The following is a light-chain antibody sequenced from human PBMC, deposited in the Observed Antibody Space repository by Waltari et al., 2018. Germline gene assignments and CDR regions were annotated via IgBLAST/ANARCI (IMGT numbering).Light chain of an antibody. Sequence: QSALTQPASVSGSPGQSITISCTGTSRDVGDYDWVSWYQQHPGKAPKVVIFDVSLRPSGVSNRFSGAKSGNTASLTISGLQAEDEADYYCTSYTSRHSLVFGTGTKVTVL. CDR2: DVS. CDR1: SRDVGDYDW. V-gene: IGLV2-14*03. CDR3: TSYTSRHSLV. J-gene: IGLJ1*01.